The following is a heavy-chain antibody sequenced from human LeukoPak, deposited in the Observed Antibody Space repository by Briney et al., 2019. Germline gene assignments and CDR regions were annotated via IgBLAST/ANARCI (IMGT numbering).Heavy chain of an antibody. Sequence: SETLSLTCAVSGDSISSGAYSWSWIRQPPGKGLEWIGDIYQSGSTYHNPSLKSRVTISGDRSKNQFSLKLTSVTAADTAVYYCARGSRAVRYFDFWGQGTLVTVSS. CDR1: GDSISSGAYS. V-gene: IGHV4-30-2*01. CDR3: ARGSRAVRYFDF. J-gene: IGHJ4*02. CDR2: IYQSGST. D-gene: IGHD3-10*01.